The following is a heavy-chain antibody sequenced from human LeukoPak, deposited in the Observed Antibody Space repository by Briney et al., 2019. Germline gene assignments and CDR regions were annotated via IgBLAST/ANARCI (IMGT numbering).Heavy chain of an antibody. J-gene: IGHJ4*02. Sequence: SETLSLTCTVSGGSISSSSYYWGWIRQPPGKGLEWIGSIYYSGSTYYNPSLKSRVTISVDTSKNQFSPKLSSVPAADTAVYYCARHSLTYCSSTSCYGWGEGPLVTVSS. D-gene: IGHD2-2*01. V-gene: IGHV4-39*01. CDR1: GGSISSSSYY. CDR2: IYYSGST. CDR3: ARHSLTYCSSTSCYG.